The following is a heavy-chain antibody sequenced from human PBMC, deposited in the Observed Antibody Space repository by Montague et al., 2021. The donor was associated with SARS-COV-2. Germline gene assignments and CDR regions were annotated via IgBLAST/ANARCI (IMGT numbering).Heavy chain of an antibody. Sequence: SETLSPTCAVYGGSLSGYYWSWIRQPPGEGLEWIAEISHSGSTSYNPSLKSRVTISVDTSKNQFSLKLSSATAADTAVYYCVRVPYRLLFVPRYYGMDVWGQGTTVTVSS. J-gene: IGHJ6*02. CDR1: GGSLSGYY. V-gene: IGHV4-34*01. D-gene: IGHD2-2*01. CDR2: ISHSGST. CDR3: VRVPYRLLFVPRYYGMDV.